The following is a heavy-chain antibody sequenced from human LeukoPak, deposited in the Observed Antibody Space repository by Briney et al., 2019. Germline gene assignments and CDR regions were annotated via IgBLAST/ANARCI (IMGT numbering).Heavy chain of an antibody. CDR2: INPNSGGT. V-gene: IGHV1-2*02. Sequence: ASVKVSCKASGYTFSGSYMHWVRQVPGQGLEWMGWINPNSGGTSYAQKFQDRVTMTRDTSISTAYMDLSRLRSDDTAVYYCARDTKKRTFFVLGCPTCYVFDIWGQGTMVAVSS. CDR3: ARDTKKRTFFVLGCPTCYVFDI. J-gene: IGHJ3*02. CDR1: GYTFSGSY. D-gene: IGHD3-3*01.